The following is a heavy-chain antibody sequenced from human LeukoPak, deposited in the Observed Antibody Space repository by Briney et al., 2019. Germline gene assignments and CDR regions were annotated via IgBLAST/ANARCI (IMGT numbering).Heavy chain of an antibody. CDR1: GFTFGTSA. Sequence: GGSLRLSCAASGFTFGTSAMGWVRQAPGKGLEWVSVISGDSIATYYTDSVKGRCTISRDNSKSTLYLQLNSLRAEDTAVYYCAKCPSSCVAFDYWGQGTRVSVSS. CDR3: AKCPSSCVAFDY. CDR2: ISGDSIAT. J-gene: IGHJ4*02. V-gene: IGHV3-23*01. D-gene: IGHD3-10*01.